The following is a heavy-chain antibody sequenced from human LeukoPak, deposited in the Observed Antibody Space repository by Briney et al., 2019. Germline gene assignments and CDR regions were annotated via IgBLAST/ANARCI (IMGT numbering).Heavy chain of an antibody. CDR2: ISWNSGSI. V-gene: IGHV3-9*01. Sequence: GGSLRLSCAASGFTFDDYAMHWVRQAPGKGLEWVSGISWNSGSIGYADSVKGRFTISRDNAKNSLYLQLNSLRAEDTALYYCAKDGGGWLRMGPYFDYWGQGTLVTVSS. J-gene: IGHJ4*02. CDR3: AKDGGGWLRMGPYFDY. CDR1: GFTFDDYA. D-gene: IGHD5-12*01.